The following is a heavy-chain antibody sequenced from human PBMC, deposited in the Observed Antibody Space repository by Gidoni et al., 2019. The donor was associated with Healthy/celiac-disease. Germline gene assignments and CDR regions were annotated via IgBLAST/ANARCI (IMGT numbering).Heavy chain of an antibody. D-gene: IGHD3-22*01. J-gene: IGHJ6*02. V-gene: IGHV4-61*02. CDR1: GGSISSGSYY. Sequence: QVQLQESGPGLVKPSQTLSLTCTVSGGSISSGSYYWSWIRQPAGKGLEWIGRIYTSGSTNYNPSLKSRVTISVDTSKNQFSLKLSSVTAADTAVYYCARLAPHYYDSSGYYYSGPSRGGGNPYNYYYGMDVWGQGTTVTVSS. CDR3: ARLAPHYYDSSGYYYSGPSRGGGNPYNYYYGMDV. CDR2: IYTSGST.